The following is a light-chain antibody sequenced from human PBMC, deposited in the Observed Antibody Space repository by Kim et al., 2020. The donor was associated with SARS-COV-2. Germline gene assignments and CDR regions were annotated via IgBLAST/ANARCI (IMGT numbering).Light chain of an antibody. CDR1: NIGSKS. Sequence: SYELTQPPSVSVAPGKTARITCGGNNIGSKSVHWYQQKPGQAPVLVIYYDSDRPSGIPERFSGSNSGNTATLTISRVEAGDEADYYCQVWDSVVFGG. CDR2: YDS. V-gene: IGLV3-21*04. CDR3: QVWDSVV. J-gene: IGLJ2*01.